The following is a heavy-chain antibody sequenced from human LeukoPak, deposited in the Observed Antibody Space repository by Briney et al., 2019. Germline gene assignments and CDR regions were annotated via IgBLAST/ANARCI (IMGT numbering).Heavy chain of an antibody. V-gene: IGHV3-23*01. D-gene: IGHD3-10*01. J-gene: IGHJ5*02. CDR1: GFTFVTYA. CDR3: AKDRELLFAHCWFDL. CDR2: ISISSVDS. Sequence: QAGRSLRLSCAASGFTFVTYAMSWVRQAPGKGLEWVGGISISSVDSYYADSVKGRFSISRDDSKNTLYLQMDRLTDEDTAVYYCAKDRELLFAHCWFDLWGQGTLVTVSS.